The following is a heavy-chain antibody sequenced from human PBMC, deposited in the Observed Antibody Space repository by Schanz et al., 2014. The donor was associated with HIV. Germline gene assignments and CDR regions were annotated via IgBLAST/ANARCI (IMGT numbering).Heavy chain of an antibody. CDR2: IWYGGSNK. V-gene: IGHV3-33*01. CDR3: ARDDCSGGSCYSNYYYGMDV. J-gene: IGHJ6*02. Sequence: QVQLVESGGGVVQPGRSLRLSCAASGFTFSNYGMHWVRQAPGKGLEWMAVIWYGGSNKYYADSVKGRFTISKDNSKNTLYLQMNSLRADDTAVYYCARDDCSGGSCYSNYYYGMDVWGQGTTVTVS. CDR1: GFTFSNYG. D-gene: IGHD2-15*01.